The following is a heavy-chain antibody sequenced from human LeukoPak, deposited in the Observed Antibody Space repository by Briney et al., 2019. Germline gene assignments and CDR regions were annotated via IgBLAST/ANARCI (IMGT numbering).Heavy chain of an antibody. CDR3: ASMYSSGWLYYYYGMDV. J-gene: IGHJ6*02. V-gene: IGHV3-11*01. CDR2: ISSSGSTI. Sequence: PGGSLRLSCAASGFTFSDYYTSWIRQAPGKGLEWVSYISSSGSTIYYADSVKGRFTISRDNAKNSLYLQMNSLRAEDTAVYYCASMYSSGWLYYYYGMDVWGQGTTVTVSS. CDR1: GFTFSDYY. D-gene: IGHD6-19*01.